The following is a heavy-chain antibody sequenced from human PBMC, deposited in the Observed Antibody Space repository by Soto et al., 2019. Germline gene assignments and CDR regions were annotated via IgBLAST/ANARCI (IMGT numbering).Heavy chain of an antibody. V-gene: IGHV5-51*01. CDR2: IYPGDSGI. CDR1: GYSFTSYW. Sequence: GESLKISCKGSGYSFTSYWIGWVRQMPGKGLEWMGIIYPGDSGIRYSPSFHGQVTISADKSINTAYLQWSSLKASDTAMYYCARLGYCSGGSCYPATPPFDPWGQGTLVTVSS. D-gene: IGHD2-15*01. J-gene: IGHJ5*02. CDR3: ARLGYCSGGSCYPATPPFDP.